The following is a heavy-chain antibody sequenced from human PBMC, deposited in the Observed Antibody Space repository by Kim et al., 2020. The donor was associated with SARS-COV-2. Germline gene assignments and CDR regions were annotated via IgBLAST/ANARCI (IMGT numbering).Heavy chain of an antibody. CDR3: ARELTDCSSTSCYGRYFDY. CDR1: GGSISRYY. V-gene: IGHV4-59*01. Sequence: SETLSLTCTVSGGSISRYYWSWIRQPPGKGLEWIGYVYYSGNTNYNPSLKSRVTISADTSKNQISLKLSPVTAADTAVYYCARELTDCSSTSCYGRYFDYWGQGTLVTVSS. J-gene: IGHJ4*02. D-gene: IGHD2-2*01. CDR2: VYYSGNT.